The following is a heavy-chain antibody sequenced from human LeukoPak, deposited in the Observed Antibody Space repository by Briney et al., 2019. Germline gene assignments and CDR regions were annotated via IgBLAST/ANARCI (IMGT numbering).Heavy chain of an antibody. V-gene: IGHV3-74*01. CDR2: INSDGSTT. J-gene: IGHJ6*02. CDR3: ASERDYYGMDV. CDR1: GFTSSSYW. Sequence: GGSLRLSCAASGFTSSSYWMSWVRQAPGKELVCVSRINSDGSTTTYAESVKGRFTISRDNVKNTLYLQMNSLRAEDTAVYYCASERDYYGMDVWGQGTTVTVSS.